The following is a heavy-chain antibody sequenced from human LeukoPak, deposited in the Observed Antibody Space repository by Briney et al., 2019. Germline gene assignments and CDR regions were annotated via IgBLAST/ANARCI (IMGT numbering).Heavy chain of an antibody. CDR3: ARDPGSSWSSHA. J-gene: IGHJ5*02. D-gene: IGHD6-13*01. CDR2: IYHSGST. Sequence: SETLSLTCTVSGGSISSSTYYWGWIRQPPGKGLEWIGSIYHSGSTYYNSSLKSRVTISVDTSKNRFSLKVSSVTAADTAVYYCARDPGSSWSSHAWGQGTLVTVSS. CDR1: GGSISSSTYY. V-gene: IGHV4-39*07.